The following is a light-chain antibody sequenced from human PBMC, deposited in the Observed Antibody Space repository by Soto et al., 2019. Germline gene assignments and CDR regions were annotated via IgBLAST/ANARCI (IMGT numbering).Light chain of an antibody. CDR2: DAS. Sequence: EIVLTQSPATLSLSPGERATLSCRASQSVSSYLAWYQQKPGQAPRLLIYDASNRATGIPARSSGSGSGTDFTLTISSLEPEDFAVYYCQQRSNWPSFGPGTKVDIK. CDR1: QSVSSY. V-gene: IGKV3-11*01. CDR3: QQRSNWPS. J-gene: IGKJ3*01.